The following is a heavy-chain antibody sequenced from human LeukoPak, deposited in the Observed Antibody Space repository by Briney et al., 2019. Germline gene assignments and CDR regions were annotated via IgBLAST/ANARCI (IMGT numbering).Heavy chain of an antibody. CDR3: AKGDTHSSMIVVVTEGLFDY. J-gene: IGHJ4*02. CDR2: ISWDGGST. V-gene: IGHV3-43*01. Sequence: GGSLRLSCAASGFTFDDYTMHWVRQAPGKGLEWVSLISWDGGSTYYADSVKGRFTISRDNSKNSLYLQMNSLRTEDTALYYCAKGDTHSSMIVVVTEGLFDYWGQGTLVTVSS. D-gene: IGHD3-22*01. CDR1: GFTFDDYT.